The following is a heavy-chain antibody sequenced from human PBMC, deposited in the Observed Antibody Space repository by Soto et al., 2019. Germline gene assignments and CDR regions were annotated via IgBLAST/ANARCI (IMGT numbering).Heavy chain of an antibody. D-gene: IGHD5-18*01. CDR2: IPQEGGNG. J-gene: IGHJ6*01. V-gene: IGHV3-7*03. Sequence: DVQLVESGGAVVQPGESLRLSCEVSGFTFSMYSMTWVRQAPGKGLEWVAKIPQEGGNGHYADSVKGRFTISRDNAKNSVFLQMHNLRLAHTAADYCAIDLLILPANYSFYGSDVCVQGATISVS. CDR3: AIDLLILPANYSFYGSDV. CDR1: GFTFSMYS.